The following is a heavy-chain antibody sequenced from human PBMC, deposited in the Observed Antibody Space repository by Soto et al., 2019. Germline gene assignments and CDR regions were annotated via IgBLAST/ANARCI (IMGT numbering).Heavy chain of an antibody. Sequence: PGGSLRLSCAASGFTFSSYSMNWVRQAPGKGLEWLSYISGSGNTIYYADSVKGRFTISRDSAKNSLYLQINSLRVEDTAMYYCARVTGTQPPRFDYLGQGTLVTVSS. CDR1: GFTFSSYS. V-gene: IGHV3-48*01. CDR2: ISGSGNTI. J-gene: IGHJ4*02. CDR3: ARVTGTQPPRFDY. D-gene: IGHD1-7*01.